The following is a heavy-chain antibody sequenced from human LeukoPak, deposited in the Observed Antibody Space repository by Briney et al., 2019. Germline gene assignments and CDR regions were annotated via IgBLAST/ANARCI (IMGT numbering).Heavy chain of an antibody. CDR2: IIPIFGTA. V-gene: IGHV1-69*05. J-gene: IGHJ4*02. D-gene: IGHD2-2*01. Sequence: LVKVSCKASGGTFSSYAISWVRQAPGQGLEWMGGIIPIFGTANYAQKFQGRVTITTDESTSTAYMELSSLRSEDTAVYYCAGAGNSDGVVVPAASPCDYWGQGTLVTVSS. CDR1: GGTFSSYA. CDR3: AGAGNSDGVVVPAASPCDY.